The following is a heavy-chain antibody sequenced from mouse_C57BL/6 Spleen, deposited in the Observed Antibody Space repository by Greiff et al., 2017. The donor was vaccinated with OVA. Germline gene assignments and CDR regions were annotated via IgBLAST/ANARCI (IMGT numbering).Heavy chain of an antibody. CDR1: GYTFTDYY. J-gene: IGHJ3*01. CDR2: INPNNGGT. CDR3: ARSPTGSFAY. Sequence: VQLQQSGPELVKPGASVKISCKASGYTFTDYYMNWVKQSHGKSLEWIGDINPNNGGTSYNQKFKGKATLTVDKSSSTAYMELRSLTSEDSAVYYCARSPTGSFAYWGQGTLVTVSA. D-gene: IGHD4-1*02. V-gene: IGHV1-26*01.